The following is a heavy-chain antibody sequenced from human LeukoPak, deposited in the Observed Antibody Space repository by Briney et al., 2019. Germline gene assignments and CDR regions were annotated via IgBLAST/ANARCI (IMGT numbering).Heavy chain of an antibody. J-gene: IGHJ4*02. CDR2: IDSSGSYT. CDR1: GFTFSNYW. V-gene: IGHV3-23*05. CDR3: AKGSAGGRPYYFDY. D-gene: IGHD6-13*01. Sequence: AGGSLRLSCAASGFTFSNYWMHWVRHAPGKGLEWVSAIDSSGSYTWYDDSVKGRFTISRDNSKNTLYLQMNSLRAEDTAVYYCAKGSAGGRPYYFDYWGQGTLVPVSS.